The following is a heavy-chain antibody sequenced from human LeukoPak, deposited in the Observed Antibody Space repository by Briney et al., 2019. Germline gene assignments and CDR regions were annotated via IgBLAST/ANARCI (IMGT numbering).Heavy chain of an antibody. CDR2: IIPIFGTA. V-gene: IGHV1-69*01. J-gene: IGHJ4*02. CDR1: GGTFSIYA. D-gene: IGHD3-10*01. CDR3: ARVFGGAGDYDDY. Sequence: SVKVSCKASGGTFSIYAISWVRQAPGQGLEWMGGIIPIFGTANYAQKFQGRVTITADESTSTAYMELSSLRSEDTAVYYCARVFGGAGDYDDYWGQGTLVTVSS.